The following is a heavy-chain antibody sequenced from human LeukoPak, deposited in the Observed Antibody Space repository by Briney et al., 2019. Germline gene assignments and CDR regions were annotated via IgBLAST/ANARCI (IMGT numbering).Heavy chain of an antibody. CDR2: ISGSGGST. Sequence: GGSPRLSCAASGFTFSSYAMSWVRQAPGKGLEWVSAISGSGGSTYYADSVKGRFTISRDNSKNTLYLQMNSLRAEDTAVYYCAKDQAGRPITMIVVVTNFDYWGQGTLVTVSS. J-gene: IGHJ4*02. CDR1: GFTFSSYA. CDR3: AKDQAGRPITMIVVVTNFDY. D-gene: IGHD3-22*01. V-gene: IGHV3-23*01.